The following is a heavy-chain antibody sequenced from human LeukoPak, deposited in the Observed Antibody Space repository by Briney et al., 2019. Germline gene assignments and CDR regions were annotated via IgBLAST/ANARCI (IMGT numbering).Heavy chain of an antibody. CDR2: IYPGDSDT. D-gene: IGHD2-21*02. Sequence: GESLKISCKGSGYSFTSYWIGWVRQMPGKGLEWMGIIYPGDSDTRYSPSFQGQVTISADKSISTAYLQWSSLKASDTAMYYCARHVYRGLLFINPNYFDYWGQGTLVTVSS. CDR1: GYSFTSYW. V-gene: IGHV5-51*01. J-gene: IGHJ4*02. CDR3: ARHVYRGLLFINPNYFDY.